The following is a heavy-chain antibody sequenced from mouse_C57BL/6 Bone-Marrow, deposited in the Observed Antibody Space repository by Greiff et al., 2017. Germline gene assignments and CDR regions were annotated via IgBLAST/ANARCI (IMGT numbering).Heavy chain of an antibody. CDR3: ARSPYYYYGSSTDY. V-gene: IGHV1-81*01. D-gene: IGHD1-1*01. CDR1: GYTFTSYG. Sequence: QVQLQQSGAELARPGASVKLSCKASGYTFTSYGISWVKQRTGQGLEWIGEIYPRSGNTYYNEKFKGKATLTADKSSSTAYMELRSLTSEDSAVYFGARSPYYYYGSSTDYWGQGTTLTVSS. J-gene: IGHJ2*01. CDR2: IYPRSGNT.